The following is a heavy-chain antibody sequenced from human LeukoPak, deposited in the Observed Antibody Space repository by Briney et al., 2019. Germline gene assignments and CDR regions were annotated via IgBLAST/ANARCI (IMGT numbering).Heavy chain of an antibody. CDR3: ARGPPRLNWFDP. CDR1: GGSIGSYY. Sequence: PSETLSLTCTVSGGSIGSYYWSWIRQPPGKGLEWIGYIYYSGSTNYNPSLKSRVTISVDTSKNQFSLKLSSVTAADTAVYYCARGPPRLNWFDPWGQGTLVTVSS. V-gene: IGHV4-59*01. CDR2: IYYSGST. J-gene: IGHJ5*02. D-gene: IGHD6-25*01.